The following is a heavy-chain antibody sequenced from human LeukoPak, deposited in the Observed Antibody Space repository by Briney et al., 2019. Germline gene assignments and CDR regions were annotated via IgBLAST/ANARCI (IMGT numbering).Heavy chain of an antibody. Sequence: SETLSLTCFVTGGSISYYYWSWIRQPAGKGLEWIGRLYTSGSTDYNPSLKSRVTMSVDTSKNQFSLKLRSVTAAETAVYYCARGTVTTLFDYWGQGTLVTVSS. V-gene: IGHV4-4*07. J-gene: IGHJ4*02. CDR3: ARGTVTTLFDY. D-gene: IGHD4-17*01. CDR1: GGSISYYY. CDR2: LYTSGST.